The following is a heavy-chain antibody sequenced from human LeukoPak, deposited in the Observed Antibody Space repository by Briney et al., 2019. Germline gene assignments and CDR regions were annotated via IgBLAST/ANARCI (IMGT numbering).Heavy chain of an antibody. CDR2: ISGSGGST. Sequence: GGSLRLSCAASGFTFSNYWMHWVRQAPGKGLEWVSVISGSGGSTYYADSVKGRFTISRDNSKNTLYLQMNSLRAEDTAVYYCAKAYSILAPYFDYWGQGTLVTVSS. J-gene: IGHJ4*02. CDR1: GFTFSNYW. D-gene: IGHD4-11*01. CDR3: AKAYSILAPYFDY. V-gene: IGHV3-23*01.